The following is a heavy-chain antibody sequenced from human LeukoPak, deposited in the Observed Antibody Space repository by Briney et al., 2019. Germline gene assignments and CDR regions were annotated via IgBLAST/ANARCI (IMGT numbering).Heavy chain of an antibody. J-gene: IGHJ6*02. CDR1: GGSFSGYY. CDR3: ARVSGSYQYYYYYYGMDV. CDR2: INHSGST. Sequence: SETLSLTCAVYGGSFSGYYWSWIRQPPGKGLEWIGKINHSGSTNYNPSLKSRVTISVDTSKNQFSLKLSSVTAADTAVYYCARVSGSYQYYYYYYGMDVWGQGTTVTVSS. V-gene: IGHV4-34*01. D-gene: IGHD1-26*01.